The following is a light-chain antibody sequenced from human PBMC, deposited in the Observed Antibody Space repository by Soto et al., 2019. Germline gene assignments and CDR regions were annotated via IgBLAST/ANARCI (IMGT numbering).Light chain of an antibody. CDR1: QSVSSNY. CDR3: QQYGSLSWT. Sequence: DIVLTQSPGTLSLSPGERATLSCRASQSVSSNYLAWYQQKPGQAPRLLIYGASTRATGVPDRFRGSGSGTDFTLTISRLEPEDFAVYHCQQYGSLSWTFGQGTKVEIK. CDR2: GAS. V-gene: IGKV3-20*01. J-gene: IGKJ1*01.